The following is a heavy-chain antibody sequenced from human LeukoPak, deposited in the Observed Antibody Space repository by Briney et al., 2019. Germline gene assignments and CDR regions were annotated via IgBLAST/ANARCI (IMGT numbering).Heavy chain of an antibody. V-gene: IGHV3-30-3*01. CDR2: ISYDGSSK. D-gene: IGHD2-15*01. CDR3: ARDPPGAAAAILDY. Sequence: GRSLRLSCAASGFTFSDYAMHWVRQAPGKGLEWVAVISYDGSSKYYADSVKGRFTISRDNSKNTLYLQMNSLRAEDTAVYYCARDPPGAAAAILDYWGQEPWSPSPQ. CDR1: GFTFSDYA. J-gene: IGHJ4*01.